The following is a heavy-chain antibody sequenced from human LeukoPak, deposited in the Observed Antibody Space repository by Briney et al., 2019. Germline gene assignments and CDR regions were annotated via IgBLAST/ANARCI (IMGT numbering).Heavy chain of an antibody. D-gene: IGHD3-3*01. V-gene: IGHV1-69*01. CDR1: GGTFSSYA. J-gene: IGHJ6*03. Sequence: SVKVSCKASGGTFSSYAISWVRQAPGQGLEWMGGIIPIFGTANYAQKFQGRVTITADESTSTAYMGLSSLRSEDTAVYYCARVPITIFGVVIYYYYMDVWGKGTTVTVSS. CDR3: ARVPITIFGVVIYYYYMDV. CDR2: IIPIFGTA.